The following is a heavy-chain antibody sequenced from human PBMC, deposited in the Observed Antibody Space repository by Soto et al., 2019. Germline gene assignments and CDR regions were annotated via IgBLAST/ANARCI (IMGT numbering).Heavy chain of an antibody. CDR3: ARVLRPLPHYYYGMDV. Sequence: QVQLVESGGGVVQPGRSLRLSCAASGFTFSSYAMHWVRQAPGKGLEWVAVISYDGSNKYYADSVKGRFTISRDNSKNTLYLQMNSLRAEDTAVYYCARVLRPLPHYYYGMDVWGQGTTVTVSS. CDR2: ISYDGSNK. V-gene: IGHV3-30-3*01. CDR1: GFTFSSYA. J-gene: IGHJ6*02.